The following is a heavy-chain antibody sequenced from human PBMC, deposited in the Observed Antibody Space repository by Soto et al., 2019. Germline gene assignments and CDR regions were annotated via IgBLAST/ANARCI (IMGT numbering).Heavy chain of an antibody. CDR3: ARDFKESQYYYYCMDV. V-gene: IGHV3-21*06. J-gene: IGHJ6*03. D-gene: IGHD3-10*01. CDR2: ISSGSNYT. Sequence: EVQLVESGGGLVKPGGSLRLCCVVSGFTFSSYSMNWVRQAPGKGLEWVSSISSGSNYTYYADSVKGRFTISRDNAKNSVYLLMNSLRAEDTALYYCARDFKESQYYYYCMDVWGKGTTVTVSS. CDR1: GFTFSSYS.